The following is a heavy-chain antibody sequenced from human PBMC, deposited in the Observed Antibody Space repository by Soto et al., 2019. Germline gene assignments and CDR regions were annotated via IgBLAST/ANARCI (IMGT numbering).Heavy chain of an antibody. J-gene: IGHJ5*02. CDR1: GGSISSGGYY. V-gene: IGHV4-31*03. CDR3: ARVLPYYDILTGYYYRGSGWFDP. CDR2: IYYSGST. D-gene: IGHD3-9*01. Sequence: QVQLQESGPGLVKPSQTLSLTCTVSGGSISSGGYYWSWIRQHPGKGLEWIGYIYYSGSTYYNPALKSRVTISVDTSKNQFSLKLSSVTAADTAVYYCARVLPYYDILTGYYYRGSGWFDPWGQGTLVTVSS.